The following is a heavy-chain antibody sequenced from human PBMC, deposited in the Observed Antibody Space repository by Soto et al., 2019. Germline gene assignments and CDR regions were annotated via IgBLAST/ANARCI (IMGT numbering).Heavy chain of an antibody. Sequence: GGSLRLSCVASRSAFSSYSISWVRQAPGKGLEWVSLISATGGGTYYADSVKGRFTISRDNSHNTLYLQVHSLTAEDTAVYYCAKDRRAGGNSAFYFDFWGQGAQVTVSS. CDR3: AKDRRAGGNSAFYFDF. D-gene: IGHD3-16*01. CDR1: RSAFSSYS. CDR2: ISATGGGT. J-gene: IGHJ4*02. V-gene: IGHV3-23*01.